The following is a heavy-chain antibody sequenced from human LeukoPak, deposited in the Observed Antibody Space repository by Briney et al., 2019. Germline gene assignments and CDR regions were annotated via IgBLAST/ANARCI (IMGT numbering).Heavy chain of an antibody. D-gene: IGHD3-22*01. CDR1: GFTFSGSA. J-gene: IGHJ4*02. CDR3: TGSYYYDSSGYYSFDY. Sequence: GGSLRLSCAASGFTFSGSAMHWVRQASGKGLEWVGRIRSKANSYATAYAASVKGRFTIPRDDAKNTAYLKMNSLKTEDTAVYYCTGSYYYDSSGYYSFDYWGQGTLVTVSS. CDR2: IRSKANSYAT. V-gene: IGHV3-73*01.